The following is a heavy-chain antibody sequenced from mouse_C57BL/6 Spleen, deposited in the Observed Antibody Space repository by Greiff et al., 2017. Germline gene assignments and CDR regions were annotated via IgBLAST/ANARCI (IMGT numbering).Heavy chain of an antibody. D-gene: IGHD2-1*01. J-gene: IGHJ2*01. Sequence: EVQLQESGPELVKPGASVKIPCKASGYTFTDYNMDWVKQSHGKSLEWIGDINPNNGGTSYNQKFKGKATLTVDKSSSTAYMELRSLTSEDTAVYYCARSGRYGNYFDYGGQGTTLTVSS. V-gene: IGHV1-18*01. CDR1: GYTFTDYN. CDR2: INPNNGGT. CDR3: ARSGRYGNYFDY.